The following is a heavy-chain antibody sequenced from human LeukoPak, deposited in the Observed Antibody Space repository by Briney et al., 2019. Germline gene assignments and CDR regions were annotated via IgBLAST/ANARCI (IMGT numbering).Heavy chain of an antibody. V-gene: IGHV1-18*01. CDR1: GYTFTIYG. J-gene: IGHJ6*02. CDR3: ARGPRMITGTTAYYYGMDV. D-gene: IGHD1-7*01. Sequence: AAVTVSFKASGYTFTIYGISWVRQAPGQGLEWMGWISAYNGNTNYAQKLQGRVTMTTDTSTSTAYMELRSLRSDDTAVYYCARGPRMITGTTAYYYGMDVWGQGTTVTVSS. CDR2: ISAYNGNT.